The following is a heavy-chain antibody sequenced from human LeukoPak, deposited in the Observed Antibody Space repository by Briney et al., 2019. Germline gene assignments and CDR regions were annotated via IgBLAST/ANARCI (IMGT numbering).Heavy chain of an antibody. V-gene: IGHV1-46*01. CDR2: VNPSGGST. J-gene: IGHJ3*02. CDR3: ARAHYYDSSGYDAFDI. Sequence: ASVKVSCKVSGYTFTSYYMHWVRQAPGQGLEWMGIVNPSGGSTSYAQKFQGRVTMTRDTSTSTVYMELSSLRSEDTAVYYCARAHYYDSSGYDAFDIWGQGTMVTVSS. D-gene: IGHD3-22*01. CDR1: GYTFTSYY.